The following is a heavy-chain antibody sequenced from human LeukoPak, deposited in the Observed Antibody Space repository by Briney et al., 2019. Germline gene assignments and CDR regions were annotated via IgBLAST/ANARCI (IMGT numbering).Heavy chain of an antibody. J-gene: IGHJ4*02. CDR1: GGSISSGGYY. CDR2: IYYSGST. CDR3: ARVSKVIGRYFDY. D-gene: IGHD4-17*01. V-gene: IGHV4-31*03. Sequence: SETLSLTCTVAGGSISSGGYYWSWIRQHPGKGLEWIGYIYYSGSTYYNPSLKSRVTISVDTSKNQFSLKLSSVTAADTAVYYCARVSKVIGRYFDYWGQGTLVTVSS.